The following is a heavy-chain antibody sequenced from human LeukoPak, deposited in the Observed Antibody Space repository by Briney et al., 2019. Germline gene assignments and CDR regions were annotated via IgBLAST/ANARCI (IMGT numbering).Heavy chain of an antibody. V-gene: IGHV1-69*06. Sequence: SVKVSCKASGGTFSSYAISWVRQAPGQGLEWMGRIIPFFGTANYAQKFQGRVTITADKSTSTAYMELSSLRSEDTAVYYCARSFCSSTSCYGASYYYYYMDVWGKGTTVTVSS. J-gene: IGHJ6*03. D-gene: IGHD2-2*01. CDR1: GGTFSSYA. CDR3: ARSFCSSTSCYGASYYYYYMDV. CDR2: IIPFFGTA.